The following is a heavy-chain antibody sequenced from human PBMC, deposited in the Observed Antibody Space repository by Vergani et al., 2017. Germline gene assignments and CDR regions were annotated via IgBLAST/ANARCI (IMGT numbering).Heavy chain of an antibody. CDR1: GGSFSGYY. D-gene: IGHD2-2*01. CDR3: ARAPVVPSAMRVEWFDP. J-gene: IGHJ5*02. V-gene: IGHV4-59*10. CDR2: IYTSGST. Sequence: QVQLQQWGAGLLKPSETLSLTCAVYGGSFSGYYWSWIRQPAGKGLEWIGRIYTSGSTNYNPSLKSRVTISVDTSKNQFSLELTSVTAADTAVYYCARAPVVPSAMRVEWFDPWGQGNLVTVSS.